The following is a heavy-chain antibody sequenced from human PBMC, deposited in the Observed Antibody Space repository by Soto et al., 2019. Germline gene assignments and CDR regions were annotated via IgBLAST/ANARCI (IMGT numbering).Heavy chain of an antibody. Sequence: GSGPTLVNPTQTLTLTCTFSGFSLNTSGLCVSWIRQPPGKALEWLARIDWDDDKYYSTSLKTRLTISKDTSKNQVVLTMTNMDPVDTATYYCSRIRDSYGLLAYCGQGSLVPVSS. J-gene: IGHJ4*02. CDR3: SRIRDSYGLLAY. V-gene: IGHV2-70*11. CDR2: IDWDDDK. D-gene: IGHD5-18*01. CDR1: GFSLNTSGLC.